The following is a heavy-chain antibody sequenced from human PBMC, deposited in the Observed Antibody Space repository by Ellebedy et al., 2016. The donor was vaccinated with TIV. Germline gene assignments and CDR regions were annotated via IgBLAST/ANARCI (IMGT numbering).Heavy chain of an antibody. V-gene: IGHV4-61*08. J-gene: IGHJ5*02. D-gene: IGHD3-10*01. CDR1: GDSISSGGHY. Sequence: GSLRLSXTVSGDSISSGGHYWTWIRQHPGKGLEWIGYIYYSGSTNYNPSLKSRVTISVDTSKNQFSLKLSSVTAADTAVYYCARYYGSGSYLSSNNWFDPWGQGTLVTVSS. CDR2: IYYSGST. CDR3: ARYYGSGSYLSSNNWFDP.